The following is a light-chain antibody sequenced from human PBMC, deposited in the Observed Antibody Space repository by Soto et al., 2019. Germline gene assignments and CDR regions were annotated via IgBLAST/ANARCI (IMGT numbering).Light chain of an antibody. J-gene: IGKJ1*01. CDR3: QQSYTLPRT. V-gene: IGKV1-39*01. CDR2: DAS. Sequence: DMQMTQSPSSLSASVGDRVTITCRASETIGNSLNWFQRKPGKAPNLLIYDASSLQSGVPSRFSGSRSGTEFTRTISSLQPEDFATYYCQQSYTLPRTFGQGTKVEIE. CDR1: ETIGNS.